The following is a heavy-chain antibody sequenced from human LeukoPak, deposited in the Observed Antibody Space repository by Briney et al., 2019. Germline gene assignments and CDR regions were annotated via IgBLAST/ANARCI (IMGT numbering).Heavy chain of an antibody. CDR2: ISSSGSTI. Sequence: GGSLRLSCAASGFTFSDYYMSWIRQPPGKGLEWLSCISSSGSTIYYADSVKGRFTISRDNAKNSLYLQMNSLRAEDTAVYYCARDLVLVAAGIYYHGMHVWGQGTTVTVSS. V-gene: IGHV3-11*01. J-gene: IGHJ6*02. CDR1: GFTFSDYY. D-gene: IGHD6-13*01. CDR3: ARDLVLVAAGIYYHGMHV.